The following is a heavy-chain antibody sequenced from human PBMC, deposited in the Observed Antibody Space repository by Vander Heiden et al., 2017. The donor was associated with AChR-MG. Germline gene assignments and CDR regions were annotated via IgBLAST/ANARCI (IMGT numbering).Heavy chain of an antibody. CDR2: IYWNDDT. J-gene: IGHJ4*02. Sequence: QITLKDSGPTLVKPTQTLTLTCTFSGFLLRTTGVVVGWIRQPPGKALEWLAIIYWNDDTRYSPSLKSRLTITKDTSKNQVLLTMPKMDTVDPATYYCAHWGGSGPTVSNDYWGQGSLVTVSS. CDR3: AHWGGSGPTVSNDY. CDR1: GFLLRTTGVV. V-gene: IGHV2-5*01. D-gene: IGHD1-7*01.